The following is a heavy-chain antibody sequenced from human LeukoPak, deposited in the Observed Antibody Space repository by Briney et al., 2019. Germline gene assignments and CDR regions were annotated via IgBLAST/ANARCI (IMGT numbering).Heavy chain of an antibody. CDR3: ARDDGNSDYFDY. J-gene: IGHJ4*02. V-gene: IGHV4-4*07. Sequence: SETLSLTCTVSGGSISNYYWSWIRQPAGRGLEWIGRIYTSGSTNYNPSLKSRVTMSVDTSKNQFSLKLSSVTAADTAVYYCARDDGNSDYFDYWGQGTLVTVSS. CDR2: IYTSGST. CDR1: GGSISNYY. D-gene: IGHD4-23*01.